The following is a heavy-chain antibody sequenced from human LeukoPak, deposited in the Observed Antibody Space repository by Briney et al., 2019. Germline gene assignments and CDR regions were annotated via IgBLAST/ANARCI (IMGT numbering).Heavy chain of an antibody. V-gene: IGHV3-33*08. CDR1: GFSFNTYA. CDR2: IWYDGSNK. Sequence: GGSLRLSCAASGFSFNTYAMSWVRQAPGKGLEWVAVIWYDGSNKYYADSVKGRFTISRDNSKNTLYLQMNSLRAEDTAVYYCARERRSGSYVHYFDYWGQGTLVTVSS. CDR3: ARERRSGSYVHYFDY. J-gene: IGHJ4*02. D-gene: IGHD1-26*01.